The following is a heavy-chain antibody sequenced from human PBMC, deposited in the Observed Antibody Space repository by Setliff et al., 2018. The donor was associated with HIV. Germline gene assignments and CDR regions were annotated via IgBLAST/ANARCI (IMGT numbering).Heavy chain of an antibody. CDR1: GFTFRDYY. V-gene: IGHV3-23*01. CDR2: ISGSGGST. D-gene: IGHD3-10*01. CDR3: AKSLDGSGA. Sequence: PGGSLRLSCAASGFTFRDYYMSWIRQAPGKGLEWVSAISGSGGSTYYADSVRGRFTISRDNSKNTVYLQMNSLRAEDTAVYYCAKSLDGSGAWGQGTPVTVSS. J-gene: IGHJ4*02.